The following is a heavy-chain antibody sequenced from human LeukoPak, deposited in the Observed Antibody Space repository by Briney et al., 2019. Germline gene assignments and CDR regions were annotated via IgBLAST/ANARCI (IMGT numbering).Heavy chain of an antibody. V-gene: IGHV1-58*01. CDR3: GADSMPRGVFSYAFDI. Sequence: SVKVSCKASGFTFTSSAVQWVRQARGQRLEWIGWIVVGSGDTNSAQKFQERVTITRDISTRTAYMGLSSLRSEDTAVYYCGADSMPRGVFSYAFDIWGQGTMVTVSS. CDR2: IVVGSGDT. J-gene: IGHJ3*02. D-gene: IGHD3-10*01. CDR1: GFTFTSSA.